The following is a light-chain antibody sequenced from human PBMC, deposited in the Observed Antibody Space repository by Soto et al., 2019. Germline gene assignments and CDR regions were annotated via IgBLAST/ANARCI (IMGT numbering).Light chain of an antibody. CDR3: QQYNNWTRT. CDR2: GAS. J-gene: IGKJ1*01. CDR1: QSVSSN. Sequence: EIVMTQSPATLSVAPGERATLSCRASQSVSSNLAWYQQKPGQATRLLIYGASTRATGITARFSGSESGTEFTLNISRLQSEDFAVYYCQQYNNWTRTFGQGTKVDI. V-gene: IGKV3-15*01.